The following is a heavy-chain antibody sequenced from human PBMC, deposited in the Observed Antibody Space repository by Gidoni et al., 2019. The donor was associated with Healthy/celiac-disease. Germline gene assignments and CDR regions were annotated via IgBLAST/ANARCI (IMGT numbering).Heavy chain of an antibody. CDR1: HYTFTSYG. CDR2: SRAYNGNT. J-gene: IGHJ4*02. D-gene: IGHD4-17*01. Sequence: QVQLVQSGDEVKKPGASVKVSCKSSHYTFTSYGISWVRQAPGQGLEWMGWSRAYNGNTNYAQKLQGRVTMTTDTSTSTAYMELRGLRSDDTAVYYCASWRSGVYGDYSDYWGQGTLVTVSS. CDR3: ASWRSGVYGDYSDY. V-gene: IGHV1-18*01.